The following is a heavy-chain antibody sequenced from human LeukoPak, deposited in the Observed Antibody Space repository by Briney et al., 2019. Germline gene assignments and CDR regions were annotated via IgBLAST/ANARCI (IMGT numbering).Heavy chain of an antibody. D-gene: IGHD3-3*01. CDR1: GFTFSDYH. J-gene: IGHJ3*01. V-gene: IGHV3-11*01. CDR3: ARDQGVGGGFCP. CDR2: IIASGSHI. Sequence: GGSLRLSCAASGFTFSDYHMSWIRQAPGKGLEWVSYIIASGSHIYYADSVRGRFTVSRDNAKNSLYLQMNSLGAEDTAVYYCARDQGVGGGFCPWGQGAMVTVSS.